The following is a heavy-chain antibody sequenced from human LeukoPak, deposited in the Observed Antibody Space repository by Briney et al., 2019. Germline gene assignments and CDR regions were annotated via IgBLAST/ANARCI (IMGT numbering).Heavy chain of an antibody. CDR1: GGSISSGGYY. CDR3: ARGGTDYFDY. CDR2: IYYSGST. Sequence: SQTLSLTCTLSGGSISSGGYYWSWIRQHPGKGLEWIGYIYYSGSTYYNPSLKSRVTISVDTSKNQFSLKLSSVTAADTAVYYCARGGTDYFDYWGQGTLVTVSS. J-gene: IGHJ4*02. V-gene: IGHV4-31*03.